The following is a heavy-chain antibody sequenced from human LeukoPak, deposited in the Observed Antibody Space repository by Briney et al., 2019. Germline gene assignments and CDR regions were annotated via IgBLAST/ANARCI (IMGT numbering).Heavy chain of an antibody. CDR1: GGSINSYY. J-gene: IGHJ4*02. CDR2: IYYSGST. V-gene: IGHV4-59*01. Sequence: SETLSLTCTVSGGSINSYYWSWIRQPPGKGLEWIGYIYYSGSTKYNPSLKSRVTISIDTSKNQFSLKLSSVTAADTAVYYCASLGGTIDYWGQGTLVTVSS. CDR3: ASLGGTIDY.